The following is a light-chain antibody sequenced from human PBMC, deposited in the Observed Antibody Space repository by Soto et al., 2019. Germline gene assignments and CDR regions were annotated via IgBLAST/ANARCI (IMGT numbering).Light chain of an antibody. V-gene: IGLV2-14*01. CDR2: EVR. CDR3: SSYAGSNNVV. Sequence: QSALTQPASVSGSPGQSITVSCTGTNTDVGGYNYVSWYQHRPGKAPRLMIYEVRNRLSGVSNRFSGSKSGNTASLTISGLQSEDEADYYCSSYAGSNNVVFGGGTKLTVL. CDR1: NTDVGGYNY. J-gene: IGLJ2*01.